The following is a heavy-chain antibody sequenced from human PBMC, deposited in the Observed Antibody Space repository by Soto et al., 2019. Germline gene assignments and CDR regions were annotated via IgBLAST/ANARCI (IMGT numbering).Heavy chain of an antibody. CDR2: IYHSDSDT. V-gene: IGHV5-51*01. J-gene: IGHJ3*02. Sequence: GESLKISWKGSGYSFTSYWIGWLRQMPGRGLEWLCNIYHSDSDTRYSPSFQGQVTISADKYISTTYLQWSSLKASDTAIYYCTRPGPEAFEIWSQGAMVPVSS. CDR1: GYSFTSYW. CDR3: TRPGPEAFEI.